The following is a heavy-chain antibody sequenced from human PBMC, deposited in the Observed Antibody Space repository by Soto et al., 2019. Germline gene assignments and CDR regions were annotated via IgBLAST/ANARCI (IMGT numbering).Heavy chain of an antibody. D-gene: IGHD3-16*01. V-gene: IGHV3-33*01. Sequence: QVQLVESGGGVVQPGRSLRLSCAASGFTFSSYGMHWVRQAPGKGLEWVAVIWYDGSNKYYADSVKGRFTISRDNSKNTRYLQMSSLRAEDTAVYYCERGDGGLSDYWGQGTLVTVSS. CDR3: ERGDGGLSDY. J-gene: IGHJ4*02. CDR2: IWYDGSNK. CDR1: GFTFSSYG.